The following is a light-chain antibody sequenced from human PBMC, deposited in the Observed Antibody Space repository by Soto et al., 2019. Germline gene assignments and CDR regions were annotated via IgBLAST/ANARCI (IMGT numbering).Light chain of an antibody. CDR3: QQDGGSPQFT. CDR2: GAS. J-gene: IGKJ3*01. V-gene: IGKV3-20*01. CDR1: QTVTSSY. Sequence: VLTQSPDTLSLSPGERATLSCRASQTVTSSYLAWYQQKPGQAPRLLIYGASTRATGIPDRFSGRGSGTDFTLTISRLEPEDFEVYYCQQDGGSPQFTFGPGTRVDIK.